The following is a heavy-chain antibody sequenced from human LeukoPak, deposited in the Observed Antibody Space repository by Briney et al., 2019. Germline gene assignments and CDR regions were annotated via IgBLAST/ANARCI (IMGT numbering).Heavy chain of an antibody. Sequence: PSETLSLTCTVSGGSISPYYWGWIRQPPGKGLEWIGSLYHSGGTYYNPSLKSRVTISVDTSKNQYFLNLSSVTAADTAVYYCARGPPTVLGGHNWFDPWGQGTLVTVSS. CDR3: ARGPPTVLGGHNWFDP. CDR1: GGSISPYY. D-gene: IGHD4-11*01. CDR2: LYHSGGT. J-gene: IGHJ5*02. V-gene: IGHV4-38-2*02.